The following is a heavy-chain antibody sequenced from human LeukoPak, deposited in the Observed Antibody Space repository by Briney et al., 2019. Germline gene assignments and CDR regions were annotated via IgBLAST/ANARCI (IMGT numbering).Heavy chain of an antibody. J-gene: IGHJ1*01. CDR2: INHSGST. CDR1: GGSFSGYY. D-gene: IGHD6-13*01. Sequence: SETLSLTCAVYGGSFSGYYWSWIRQPPGKGLEWIGEINHSGSTNYNPSLKSRVTISVDTSKNQFSLKLSSVTAADTAVYYCARRYSSSWYLYFQHWGQGTLVTVSS. CDR3: ARRYSSSWYLYFQH. V-gene: IGHV4-34*01.